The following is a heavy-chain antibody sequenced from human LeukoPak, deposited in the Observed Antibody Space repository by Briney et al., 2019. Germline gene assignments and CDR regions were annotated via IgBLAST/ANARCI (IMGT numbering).Heavy chain of an antibody. D-gene: IGHD2-21*02. Sequence: SQTLSLTCTVSGGSISSGSYYWSWIRQPAGKGLEWIGRIYTSWSTNYNPSLESRVTISVDTSKNQFSLKLSSVTAADTAVYYCARGNCGGDCYNYYYYGMDVWGQGTTVTVSS. J-gene: IGHJ6*02. V-gene: IGHV4-61*02. CDR1: GGSISSGSYY. CDR3: ARGNCGGDCYNYYYYGMDV. CDR2: IYTSWST.